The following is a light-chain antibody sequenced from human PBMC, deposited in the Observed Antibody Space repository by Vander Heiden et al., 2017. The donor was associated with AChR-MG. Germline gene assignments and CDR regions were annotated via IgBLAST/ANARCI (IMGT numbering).Light chain of an antibody. CDR1: SSDIGRSHY. CDR3: SSYSGSNNLV. J-gene: IGLJ3*02. Sequence: QSALTQPPSASGSPGQSAPLPCTGTSSDIGRSHYVAWYQQHPDDAPKLMIYEVNQRASGVPDRLAGAKSGNTASLTGAGLQAEDEDDYYCSSYSGSNNLVFGGGTKLTVL. CDR2: EVN. V-gene: IGLV2-8*01.